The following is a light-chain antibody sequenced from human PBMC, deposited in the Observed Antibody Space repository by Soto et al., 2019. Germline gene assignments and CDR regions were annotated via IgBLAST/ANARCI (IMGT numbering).Light chain of an antibody. V-gene: IGKV3-15*01. J-gene: IGKJ2*01. CDR2: DAS. CDR1: QDISSN. CDR3: QQYNNWPPYT. Sequence: IVMTQSPATLSVTLGERATLSCRASQDISSNLAWYQQKPGHAPRLLIYDASTRATGIPARFSGSGSETEFTLTISSLQSADFAVYYCQQYNNWPPYTFGQGTKLEIK.